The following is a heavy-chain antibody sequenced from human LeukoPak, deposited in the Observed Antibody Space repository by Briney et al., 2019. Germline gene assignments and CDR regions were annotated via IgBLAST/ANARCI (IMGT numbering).Heavy chain of an antibody. V-gene: IGHV3-74*01. CDR3: ARAGYSYVWNYINY. CDR2: IDSDGSST. J-gene: IGHJ4*02. D-gene: IGHD5-18*01. Sequence: PWGSLTLTCAASGSTFSSYWMHWVRQAPGKGLVWVSRIDSDGSSTSYADSVKGRFTISRDNAKNTLYLQMNSLRAEDTAVYYCARAGYSYVWNYINYSRQGSLVTVSS. CDR1: GSTFSSYW.